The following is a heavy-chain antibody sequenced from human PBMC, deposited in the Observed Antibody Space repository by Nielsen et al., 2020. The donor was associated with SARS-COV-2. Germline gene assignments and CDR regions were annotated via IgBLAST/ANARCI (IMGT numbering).Heavy chain of an antibody. Sequence: SVKVSCKASGGTFSSYAISWVRQAPGQGLEWMGGIIPIFGTANYAQKFQGRVTITADKSTSTAYMELSSLRSEDTAVYYCARDDGIHGKIDYGDYPGNLAASGTDYYGMDVWGQGTTVTVSS. CDR2: IIPIFGTA. J-gene: IGHJ6*02. CDR3: ARDDGIHGKIDYGDYPGNLAASGTDYYGMDV. CDR1: GGTFSSYA. V-gene: IGHV1-69*06. D-gene: IGHD4-17*01.